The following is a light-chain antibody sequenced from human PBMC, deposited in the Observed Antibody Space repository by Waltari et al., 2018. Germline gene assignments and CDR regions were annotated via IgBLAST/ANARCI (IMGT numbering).Light chain of an antibody. V-gene: IGLV4-69*01. CDR3: QTWGSGIQV. J-gene: IGLJ3*02. Sequence: QPVLTQSPSASASLGASVKLTCTLSSEHSSYVSAWHQQQPEKGPRYLRKVHTAGSHIKGGGLPDRFSGSSSGAERSLIISSLQSEDEADYYCQTWGSGIQVFGGGTKLTVL. CDR2: VHTAGSH. CDR1: SEHSSYV.